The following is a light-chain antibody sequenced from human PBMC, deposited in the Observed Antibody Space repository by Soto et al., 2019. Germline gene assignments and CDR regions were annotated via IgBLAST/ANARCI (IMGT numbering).Light chain of an antibody. CDR1: SSNIGSNT. CDR3: AAWDDSLKGVV. V-gene: IGLV1-44*01. J-gene: IGLJ2*01. CDR2: SNN. Sequence: QSVLTQPPSASGTPGQRVTISCSGSSSNIGSNTVKWYQQLPGTAPKLLIYSNNQRPSGVPDRFSGSKSGTSASLAISGLQSDDEADYYCAAWDDSLKGVVFGGGTKLTVL.